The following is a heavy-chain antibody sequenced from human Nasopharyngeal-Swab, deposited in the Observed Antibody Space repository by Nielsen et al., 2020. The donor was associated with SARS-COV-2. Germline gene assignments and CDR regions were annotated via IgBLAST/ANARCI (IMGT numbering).Heavy chain of an antibody. D-gene: IGHD6-13*01. V-gene: IGHV4-59*01. CDR3: ARGGSSWFWY. CDR1: GGSISTYY. J-gene: IGHJ4*02. Sequence: SETLSLTCTVSGGSISTYYWSWIRRPPGKGLEWLGYIYYSENTNYNPSLKSRVTMSVDTSKNHFSLQLTSVTAAGTAVYYCARGGSSWFWYWGQGTLVTVSS. CDR2: IYYSENT.